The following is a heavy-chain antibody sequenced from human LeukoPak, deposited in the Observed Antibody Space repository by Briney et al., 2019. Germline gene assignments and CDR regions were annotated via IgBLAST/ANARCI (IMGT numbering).Heavy chain of an antibody. CDR3: ARDLPLAAADPKAEH. CDR2: ISRSSSYI. J-gene: IGHJ1*01. D-gene: IGHD6-13*01. V-gene: IGHV3-21*01. CDR1: GFTFSSYS. Sequence: GGSLRLSCAASGFTFSSYSMNWVRQAPGKGLEWVSSISRSSSYIYYADSVKGRFTISRDNAKNSLYLQMNRLRAEDTAVYYGARDLPLAAADPKAEHWGQGTMVTVSS.